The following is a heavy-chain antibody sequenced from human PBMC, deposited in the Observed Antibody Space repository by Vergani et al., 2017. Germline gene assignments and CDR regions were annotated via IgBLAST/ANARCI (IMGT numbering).Heavy chain of an antibody. CDR2: IKQDGSEK. Sequence: EVQLVESGGGLVQPGGSLRLSCAASGFTFSSYWMSWVRQAPGKGLEWVANIKQDGSEKYYVDSVKGRFTISRDNAKNSLYLQMNSLRAEDTAVYYCARARSLYSSSWYTFDWCGEGTLVTVS. V-gene: IGHV3-7*01. D-gene: IGHD6-13*01. J-gene: IGHJ4*02. CDR1: GFTFSSYW. CDR3: ARARSLYSSSWYTFDW.